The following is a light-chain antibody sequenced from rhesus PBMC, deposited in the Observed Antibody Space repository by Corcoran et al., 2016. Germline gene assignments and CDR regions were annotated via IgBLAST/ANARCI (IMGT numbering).Light chain of an antibody. CDR1: QGISTW. CDR3: QQCNTPPWT. V-gene: IGKV1-21*01. Sequence: DIQMTQSPSSLSASVGDKVTITCRASQGISTWLAWYQQQPGKALQLLIYKASSLQSGVPSRFLGMGSGTVFTLTISSLQPEDFATYYWQQCNTPPWTFGQGTRVEIK. CDR2: KAS. J-gene: IGKJ1*01.